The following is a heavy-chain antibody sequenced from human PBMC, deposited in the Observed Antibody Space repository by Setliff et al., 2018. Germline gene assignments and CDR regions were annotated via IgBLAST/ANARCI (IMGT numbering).Heavy chain of an antibody. D-gene: IGHD6-19*01. CDR1: VVSFKSHY. CDR3: ARSGYSSGWSNY. V-gene: IGHV4-59*11. Sequence: SETLSLTCSVSVVSFKSHYWSWIRQSPGKGLEWIGYIFYNGATDYNPSFKSRVTMSVDASQNQFSLKLSAVTAADTAVYYCARSGYSSGWSNYWGQGMLVTVSS. J-gene: IGHJ4*02. CDR2: IFYNGAT.